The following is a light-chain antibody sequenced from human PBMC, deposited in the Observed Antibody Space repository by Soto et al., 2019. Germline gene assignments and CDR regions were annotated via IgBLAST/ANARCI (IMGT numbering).Light chain of an antibody. J-gene: IGKJ1*01. CDR3: QQCYSSTWT. CDR1: QTIFNF. Sequence: DIQMTQSPSSLSASVGDRITITCRASQTIFNFLNWYQQKPGKAPKLVIYAASNLQSGVPSRFSGGWSGTDFTLTISSLQPEDFATYFCQQCYSSTWTFGQGTKLEI. V-gene: IGKV1-39*01. CDR2: AAS.